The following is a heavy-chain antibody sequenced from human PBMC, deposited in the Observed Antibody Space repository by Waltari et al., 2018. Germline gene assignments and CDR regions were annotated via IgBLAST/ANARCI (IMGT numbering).Heavy chain of an antibody. CDR2: IRYDGSNK. CDR1: GFTFSSYG. J-gene: IGHJ4*02. Sequence: QVQLVESGGGVVQPGGSLRLSCAASGFTFSSYGMHWVRQAPGKGLEWVAFIRYDGSNKYYADSVKGRFTISRDNSKNTLYLQMNSLRAEDTAVYYCASNVVVVAATRAFDYWGQGTLVTVSS. CDR3: ASNVVVVAATRAFDY. V-gene: IGHV3-30*02. D-gene: IGHD2-15*01.